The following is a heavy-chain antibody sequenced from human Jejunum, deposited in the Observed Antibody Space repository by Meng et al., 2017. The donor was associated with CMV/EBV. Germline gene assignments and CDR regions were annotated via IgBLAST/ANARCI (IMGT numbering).Heavy chain of an antibody. D-gene: IGHD3-10*01. Sequence: ITSVGNYWGWIRQPPGQGLEWIGHIYYSGNTYYNSSLKSRLTISVDTSKNQFSLRLSSMTAADAALYYCARVSSYYYGSGKYFRWFDPWGQGTLVTVSS. V-gene: IGHV4-30-4*01. CDR1: ITSVGNY. CDR2: IYYSGNT. CDR3: ARVSSYYYGSGKYFRWFDP. J-gene: IGHJ5*02.